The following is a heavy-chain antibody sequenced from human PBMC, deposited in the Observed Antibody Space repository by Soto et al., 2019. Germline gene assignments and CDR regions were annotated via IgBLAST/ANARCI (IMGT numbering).Heavy chain of an antibody. V-gene: IGHV4-59*01. CDR3: ARYDGDSNYYYGMDV. Sequence: QVQLQESGPGLVKPSETLSLTCTVSGGSISSYYWSWIRQPPGKGLEWIGYIYYSGSTNYNPSLKSRVTISVDTSKNQFSLKLSSVTAADTAVYYCARYDGDSNYYYGMDVWGQGTTVTVSS. CDR1: GGSISSYY. CDR2: IYYSGST. J-gene: IGHJ6*02. D-gene: IGHD3-16*01.